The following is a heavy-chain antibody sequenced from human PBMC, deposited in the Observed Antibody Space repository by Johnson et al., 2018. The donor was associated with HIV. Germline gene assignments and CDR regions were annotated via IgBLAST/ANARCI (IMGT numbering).Heavy chain of an antibody. Sequence: QVQLVESGGGVVQPGKSLTLYCVVSGLSFNNYGIHWVRQAPGKGPEWVAVISFDGNLKKYADSVKGRFTISRDNSKNTLYLHMNSLRADDTAVYYCAIGRGEFPRHAFDIWGQGTMVTVSS. CDR2: ISFDGNLK. D-gene: IGHD3-10*01. CDR3: AIGRGEFPRHAFDI. V-gene: IGHV3-33*03. J-gene: IGHJ3*02. CDR1: GLSFNNYG.